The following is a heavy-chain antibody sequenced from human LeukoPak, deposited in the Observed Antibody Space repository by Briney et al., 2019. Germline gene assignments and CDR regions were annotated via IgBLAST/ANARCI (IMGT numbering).Heavy chain of an antibody. CDR1: GGTFSSYA. J-gene: IGHJ5*02. D-gene: IGHD3-3*01. CDR2: IIPIFGTA. CDR3: ARVPRITIFGVVTGNDNWFDP. V-gene: IGHV1-69*13. Sequence: SVKVSCKASGGTFSSYAISWVRQAPGQGLEWMGGIIPIFGTANYAQKFQGRVTITADESTSTAYMELSSLRSEDTAVYYCARVPRITIFGVVTGNDNWFDPWGQGTLVTVSS.